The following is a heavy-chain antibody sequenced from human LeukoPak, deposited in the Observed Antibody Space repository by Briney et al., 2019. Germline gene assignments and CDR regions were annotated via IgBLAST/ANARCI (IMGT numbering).Heavy chain of an antibody. CDR2: ISDDGNNK. CDR1: GFAFSRYG. D-gene: IGHD3-10*01. CDR3: AKDPYQTYREYGSARPDY. V-gene: IGHV3-30*18. Sequence: PGGSLRLSCEASGFAFSRYGMHWVRQAPGKGLEWVAVISDDGNNKYYADSVKGPFTISRDNSKNTLYLQMNSLRAEDTAVYYCAKDPYQTYREYGSARPDYWGQGTLVTVSS. J-gene: IGHJ4*02.